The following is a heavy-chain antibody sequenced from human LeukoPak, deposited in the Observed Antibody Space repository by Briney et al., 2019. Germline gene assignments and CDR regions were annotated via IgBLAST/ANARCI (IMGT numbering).Heavy chain of an antibody. V-gene: IGHV4-39*07. J-gene: IGHJ4*02. CDR3: ARGDPELGTYPE. CDR2: IYYSGNT. Sequence: SETLSLTCTVSGGSISSSSYYWGWIRQPPGKGLEWIGSIYYSGNTYYNPSLKSRVTTSVDKSKNQFSLKLSSVTAADTAVYYCARGDPELGTYPEWGQGTLVTVSS. CDR1: GGSISSSSYY. D-gene: IGHD7-27*01.